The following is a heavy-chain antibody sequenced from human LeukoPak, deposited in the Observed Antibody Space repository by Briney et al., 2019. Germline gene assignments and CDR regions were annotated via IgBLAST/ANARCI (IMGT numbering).Heavy chain of an antibody. CDR3: ARDGDGDYVFSYYFDY. D-gene: IGHD4-17*01. V-gene: IGHV3-30*04. CDR1: GLTFSSYA. J-gene: IGHJ4*02. CDR2: ISYDESNT. Sequence: PGRSLRLSCAASGLTFSSYAMHWVRQAPGKGLEWVALISYDESNTFYADSVKGRFTISRDSSKNTLYLQMNSLRVADTAVYYCARDGDGDYVFSYYFDYWGQGTLVTVSS.